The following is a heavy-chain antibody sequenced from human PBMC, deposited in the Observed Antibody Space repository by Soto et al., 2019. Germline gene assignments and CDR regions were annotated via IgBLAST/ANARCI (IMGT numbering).Heavy chain of an antibody. CDR3: VRDGTKTLRDWFDP. V-gene: IGHV4-4*07. Sequence: PSETLSLTCTVSGASISGFDWSWIRKSAGKGLEWIGRIYATGTTDYNPSLKSRVMMSVDTSKKQFSLKSRSVTAADTAVYYCVRDGTKTLRDWFDPWGQGISVTVSS. CDR2: IYATGTT. J-gene: IGHJ5*02. D-gene: IGHD1-1*01. CDR1: GASISGFD.